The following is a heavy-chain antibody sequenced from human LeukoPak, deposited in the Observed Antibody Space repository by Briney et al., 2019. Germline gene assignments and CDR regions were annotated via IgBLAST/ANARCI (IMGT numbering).Heavy chain of an antibody. CDR2: ISAYNGNT. J-gene: IGHJ4*02. Sequence: ASVKVSCKASGYTFTSYGISWVRQAPGQGLEWMGWISAYNGNTNYAQKLQGRVTMTTDTSTSTAYMELRSLRSDDTAVYYCASVGTGTTVDPNFDYWGQGTLVTVSS. CDR3: ASVGTGTTVDPNFDY. D-gene: IGHD1-1*01. CDR1: GYTFTSYG. V-gene: IGHV1-18*01.